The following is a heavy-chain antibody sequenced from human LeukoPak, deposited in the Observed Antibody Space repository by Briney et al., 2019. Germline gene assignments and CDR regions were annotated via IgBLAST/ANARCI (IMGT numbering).Heavy chain of an antibody. CDR3: ARGTYYSGSGPGSWFDP. CDR2: ISKKTAI. CDR1: AFSVSDYY. J-gene: IGHJ5*02. D-gene: IGHD3-10*01. Sequence: DPGGSLRLSCAASAFSVSDYYMNWIRQSPGKGLEWVSHISKKTAIEYADSVKGRFTISRDNANNLLLLQMDSLRPEDTGVYYCARGTYYSGSGPGSWFDPWGHGTPVTVSS. V-gene: IGHV3-11*01.